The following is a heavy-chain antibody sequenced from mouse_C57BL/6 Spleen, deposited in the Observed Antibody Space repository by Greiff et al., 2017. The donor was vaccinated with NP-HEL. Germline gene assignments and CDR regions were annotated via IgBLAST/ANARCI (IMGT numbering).Heavy chain of an antibody. CDR3: TRDTPDYYVAMDY. Sequence: EVKLVESGEGLVKPGGSLKLSCAASGFTFSSYAMSWVRQTPEKRLEWVAYISSGGDYIYYADTVKGRFTISRDNARNTLYLQMSSLKSEDTAMYYCTRDTPDYYVAMDYWGQGTSVTVSS. V-gene: IGHV5-9-1*02. CDR2: ISSGGDYI. CDR1: GFTFSSYA. D-gene: IGHD1-1*01. J-gene: IGHJ4*01.